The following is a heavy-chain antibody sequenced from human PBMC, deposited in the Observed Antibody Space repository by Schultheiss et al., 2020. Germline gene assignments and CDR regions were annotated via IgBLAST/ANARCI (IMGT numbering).Heavy chain of an antibody. Sequence: LSLTCAASGFTFSSYSMNWVRQAPGKGLEWVSSISSSSSYIYYADSVKGRFTISRDNAKNSLYLQMNSLRAEDTAVYYCAREPGYARGYYGMDVWGQGTTVTVSS. D-gene: IGHD1-1*01. CDR3: AREPGYARGYYGMDV. J-gene: IGHJ6*02. CDR1: GFTFSSYS. V-gene: IGHV3-21*01. CDR2: ISSSSSYI.